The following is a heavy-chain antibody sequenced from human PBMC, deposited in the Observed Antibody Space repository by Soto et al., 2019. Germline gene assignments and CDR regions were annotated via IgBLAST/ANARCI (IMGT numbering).Heavy chain of an antibody. V-gene: IGHV1-18*04. Sequence: QVQLVQSGAEVKKPGASVKVSCKASGYTFTNYGISWVRQAPGQGLEWMGWISTNSGHTDYAQNLRGRVTMTTDTSTTTAYMELRSLRSDDTAVYYCAREEYRQLDHWGHGTLVTVSS. CDR3: AREEYRQLDH. CDR2: ISTNSGHT. J-gene: IGHJ4*03. CDR1: GYTFTNYG. D-gene: IGHD1-1*01.